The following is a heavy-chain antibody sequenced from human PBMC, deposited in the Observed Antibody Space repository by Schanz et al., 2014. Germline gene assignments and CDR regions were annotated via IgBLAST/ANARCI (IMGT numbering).Heavy chain of an antibody. V-gene: IGHV3-66*01. CDR1: GFTVISNY. D-gene: IGHD1-1*01. Sequence: LKNKCAASGFTVISNYISRVRQAPGKGREWLTVIYSRGSTYYADSVKGRFTISRDNSKNTLYLQMNSLRAEDTAVYYCARGDDLEYFQRGGKGPLVSDSS. J-gene: IGHJ1*01. CDR3: ARGDDLEYFQR. CDR2: IYSRGST.